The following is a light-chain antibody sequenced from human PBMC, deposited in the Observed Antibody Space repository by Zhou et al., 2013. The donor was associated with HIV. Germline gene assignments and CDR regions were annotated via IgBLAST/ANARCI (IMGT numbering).Light chain of an antibody. Sequence: DIVLTQSPGTLSLSPGERVTLSCRASQHINSNYLAWYQQKPGQAPRLLIYAASSRATGVPDRFSGSGSGTDFTLTISRLEPEDFAVYYCQHYVTSPITFGQGTRLEIK. CDR1: QHINSNY. V-gene: IGKV3-20*01. CDR3: QHYVTSPIT. CDR2: AAS. J-gene: IGKJ5*01.